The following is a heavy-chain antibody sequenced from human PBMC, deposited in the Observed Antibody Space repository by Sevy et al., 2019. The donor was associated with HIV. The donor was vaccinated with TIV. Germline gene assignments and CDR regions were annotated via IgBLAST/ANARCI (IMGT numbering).Heavy chain of an antibody. CDR2: IYSSGST. CDR3: ARAPDSSRYSPDY. CDR1: GGSISSYY. D-gene: IGHD3-22*01. V-gene: IGHV4-59*01. Sequence: SETLSLTCTVSGGSISSYYWSWIRQPPGKGLEWIGSIYSSGSTNYNPSLKSRVTISLDTSKKQFSLKLSSVTAADTAVYYCARAPDSSRYSPDYWGQGTLVTVSS. J-gene: IGHJ4*02.